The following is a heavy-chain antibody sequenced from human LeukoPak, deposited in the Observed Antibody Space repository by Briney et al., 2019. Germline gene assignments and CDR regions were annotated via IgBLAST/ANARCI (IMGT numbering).Heavy chain of an antibody. V-gene: IGHV4-38-2*02. CDR2: IYHSGSS. CDR1: GYSISSGYN. CDR3: ARKYFHFDY. J-gene: IGHJ4*02. Sequence: SETLSLTCTVSGYSISSGYNWGWIRQPPGKGLEWIGSIYHSGSSYYNPSLNSRVTISVDTSKNQFSLKLSSVTAADTAMYYCARKYFHFDYWGQGTLVTVSS. D-gene: IGHD2/OR15-2a*01.